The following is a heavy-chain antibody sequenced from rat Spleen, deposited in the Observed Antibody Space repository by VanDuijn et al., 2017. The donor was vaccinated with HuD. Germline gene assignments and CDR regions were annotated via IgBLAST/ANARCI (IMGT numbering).Heavy chain of an antibody. Sequence: EVQLVESGGGLVQPGGSLQLSCVASGFTFNNYWMTWIRQAPGKGLEWVASITNASCRTYYPDSVKGRFTISRDNVKNTLYLQMDNLKSEDTATYYCARHGRGERTYYYVMDVWGQGASVTVSS. CDR3: ARHGRGERTYYYVMDV. CDR2: ITNASCRT. CDR1: GFTFNNYW. J-gene: IGHJ4*01. D-gene: IGHD4-3*01. V-gene: IGHV5-31*01.